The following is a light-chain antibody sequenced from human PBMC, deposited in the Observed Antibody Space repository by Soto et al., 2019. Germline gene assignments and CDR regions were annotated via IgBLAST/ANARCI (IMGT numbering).Light chain of an antibody. CDR2: RAS. CDR1: QDIGTW. Sequence: DVQMTQSPSTLSASVGDRVTITCRASQDIGTWLAWYQQKPEKAPKVLMYRASHLESGVPSRFSASGSGTDFYLTINSLQSDDFATYYCQQYHIYSWTFGQGTKVDIK. V-gene: IGKV1-5*03. CDR3: QQYHIYSWT. J-gene: IGKJ1*01.